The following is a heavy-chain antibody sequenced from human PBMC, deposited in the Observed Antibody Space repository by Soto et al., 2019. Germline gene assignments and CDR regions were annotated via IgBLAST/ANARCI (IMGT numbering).Heavy chain of an antibody. Sequence: SETLSLTCTVSGGSISSYYWSWIRQPPGKGLEWIGYIYYSGSTNYNPSLKSRVTISVDTSKNQFSLKLSSVTAADTAVYYCARATAVAGSDYWGQGTLVTVPQ. CDR2: IYYSGST. D-gene: IGHD6-19*01. CDR3: ARATAVAGSDY. V-gene: IGHV4-59*01. J-gene: IGHJ4*02. CDR1: GGSISSYY.